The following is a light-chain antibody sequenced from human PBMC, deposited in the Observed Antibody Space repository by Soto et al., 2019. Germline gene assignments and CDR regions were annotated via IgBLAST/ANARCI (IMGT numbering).Light chain of an antibody. CDR3: GTWGGSPSMV. V-gene: IGLV1-51*01. J-gene: IGLJ3*02. CDR2: DDT. CDR1: SSNIGNNF. Sequence: QSVLTQPPSVSAAPGQKVTISCSGTSSNIGNNFVSWYQHLPGKAPKLLIYDDTKRPSGIPDRFSGSKSGTSATLGITGLQTGDEADYYCGTWGGSPSMVFGGGTKLTVL.